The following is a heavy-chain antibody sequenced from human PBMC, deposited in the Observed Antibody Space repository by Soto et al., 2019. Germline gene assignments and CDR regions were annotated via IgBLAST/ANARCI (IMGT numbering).Heavy chain of an antibody. V-gene: IGHV1-69*02. CDR3: AVAVATITIFWDY. Sequence: QVQLVQSGAEVKKPGSSVKVSCKASGGTFSSYTISWVRQAPGQGLEWMGRIIPILGIANYAQKFQGRVTITADKSTSTAYMELSSLRSEDTAVYYCAVAVATITIFWDYWGQGTLGSVSS. CDR1: GGTFSSYT. J-gene: IGHJ4*02. D-gene: IGHD5-12*01. CDR2: IIPILGIA.